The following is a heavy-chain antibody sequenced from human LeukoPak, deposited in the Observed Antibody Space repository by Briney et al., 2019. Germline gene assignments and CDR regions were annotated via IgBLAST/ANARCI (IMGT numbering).Heavy chain of an antibody. V-gene: IGHV1-69*05. Sequence: GASVKVSCKASGGTFSSYAISWVRQAPGQGLEWMGGIIPIFGTANYAQKFQGRVTITTDESTSTACMELSSLRSEDTAVYYCASAYYDFWSGYQKTYYYYMDVWGKGTTVTVSS. D-gene: IGHD3-3*01. J-gene: IGHJ6*03. CDR3: ASAYYDFWSGYQKTYYYYMDV. CDR1: GGTFSSYA. CDR2: IIPIFGTA.